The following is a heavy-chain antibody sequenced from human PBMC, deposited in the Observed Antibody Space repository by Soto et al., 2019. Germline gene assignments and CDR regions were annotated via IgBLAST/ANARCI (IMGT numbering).Heavy chain of an antibody. Sequence: EVQLLESGGDLVQPGGSLRLSCAASGFSFRSYAMGWVRQAPGKGLNWVSSISAGGDGTYYADSVKGRFTISRDNSKNTVYLQMTSLRADDTAVYYCADGGRYPYYWGPGTLVTVSS. CDR1: GFSFRSYA. CDR3: ADGGRYPYY. CDR2: ISAGGDGT. V-gene: IGHV3-23*01. J-gene: IGHJ4*02. D-gene: IGHD1-26*01.